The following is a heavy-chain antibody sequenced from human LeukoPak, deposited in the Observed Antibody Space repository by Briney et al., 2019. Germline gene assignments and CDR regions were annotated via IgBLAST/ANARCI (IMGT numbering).Heavy chain of an antibody. CDR2: ITTDGSNT. D-gene: IGHD2-2*01. V-gene: IGHV3-74*03. Sequence: GGSLRLSCSASGFTFRSYWMHWVRQGPGEGPVWVSYITTDGSNTEYADSVKGRFTISRDNAKNSLYLQMNSLRAEDTAVYYCARDVQEACSSTSRYGHLVDYWGQGALVTVSS. J-gene: IGHJ4*02. CDR3: ARDVQEACSSTSRYGHLVDY. CDR1: GFTFRSYW.